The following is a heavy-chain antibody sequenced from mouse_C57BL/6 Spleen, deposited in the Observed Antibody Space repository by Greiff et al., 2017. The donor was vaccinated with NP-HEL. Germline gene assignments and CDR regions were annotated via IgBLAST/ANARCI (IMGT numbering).Heavy chain of an antibody. CDR2: IYPGDGDT. V-gene: IGHV1-80*01. J-gene: IGHJ1*03. CDR1: GYAFSSYW. CDR3: ARSNGNYWYFDV. D-gene: IGHD2-1*01. Sequence: VKLQQSGAELVKPGASVKISCKASGYAFSSYWMNWVKQRPGKGLEWIGQIYPGDGDTNYNGKFKGKATLTADKSSSTAYMQLSSLTSEDSAVYFCARSNGNYWYFDVWGTGTTVTVSS.